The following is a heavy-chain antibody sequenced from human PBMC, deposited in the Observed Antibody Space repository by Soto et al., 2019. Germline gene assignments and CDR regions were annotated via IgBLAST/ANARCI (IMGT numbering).Heavy chain of an antibody. CDR3: ATVLRYCSGGGCYSDFDY. D-gene: IGHD2-15*01. CDR2: FDPEDGET. Sequence: ASVKVSCKVSGYTLTELSMHWVRQAPGKGLEWMGGFDPEDGETIYAQKFQGRVTMTEDTSTDTAYMELSSLRSEDTAVYYCATVLRYCSGGGCYSDFDYWGQGTLVTVSS. V-gene: IGHV1-24*01. J-gene: IGHJ4*02. CDR1: GYTLTELS.